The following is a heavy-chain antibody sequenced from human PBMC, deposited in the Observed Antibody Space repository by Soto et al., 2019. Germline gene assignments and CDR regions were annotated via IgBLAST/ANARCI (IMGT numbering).Heavy chain of an antibody. V-gene: IGHV1-2*04. CDR3: APRGTWAGESAFQF. J-gene: IGHJ3*01. D-gene: IGHD3-10*01. CDR2: INPKSGDI. Sequence: GASVKVSCKASGYSFTDYYIHWVRQAPGQGLEWMGCINPKSGDIDYAQKFRGWVTLTRDTSITTAYLDLTRLTSDDTAVYYCAPRGTWAGESAFQFWGQGTMVTVSS. CDR1: GYSFTDYY.